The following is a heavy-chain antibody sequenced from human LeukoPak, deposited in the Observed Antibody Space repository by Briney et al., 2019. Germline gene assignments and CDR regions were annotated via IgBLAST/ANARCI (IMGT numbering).Heavy chain of an antibody. CDR3: AREVGYDYVWGSYRTYYFDY. J-gene: IGHJ4*02. CDR1: GFTFRTYR. Sequence: GGSLRLSCEASGFTFRTYRMNWVRQAPGKGLEWVSYISPGSTTIYYADSVKGRFTISRDNAKNSLYLQMNSLRAEDTAVYYCAREVGYDYVWGSYRTYYFDYWGQGTLVTVSS. D-gene: IGHD3-16*02. V-gene: IGHV3-48*04. CDR2: ISPGSTTI.